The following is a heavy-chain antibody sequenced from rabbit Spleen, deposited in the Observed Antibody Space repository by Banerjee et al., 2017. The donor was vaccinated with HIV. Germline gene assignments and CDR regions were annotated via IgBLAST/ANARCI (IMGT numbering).Heavy chain of an antibody. Sequence: QEQLVEYGGDLVQPEGSLTLTCKASGFSFSNKAVMCWVRQAPGKGLEWIGCTYALSSTTGYANWAKGRFTISKTSSTTVTLQMTSLTAADTATYFCARDSGTSFSSYGMDLWGQGTLVTVS. D-gene: IGHD8-1*01. J-gene: IGHJ6*01. V-gene: IGHV1S45*01. CDR2: TYALSSTT. CDR1: GFSFSNKAV. CDR3: ARDSGTSFSSYGMDL.